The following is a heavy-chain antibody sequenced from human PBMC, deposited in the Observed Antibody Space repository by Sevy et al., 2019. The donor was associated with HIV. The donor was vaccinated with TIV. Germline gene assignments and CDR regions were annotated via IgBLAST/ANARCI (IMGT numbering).Heavy chain of an antibody. CDR1: GFSFTWYW. D-gene: IGHD6-13*01. CDR2: IYSGGTT. CDR3: ARESSSTWQAGYYGMAV. J-gene: IGHJ6*02. Sequence: GGSLRLSCAASGFSFTWYWMSWVRQAPGKGLEWVSVIYSGGTTYYADSVKGRFTISRDNSKNTVYLQMNSLRAEDTAVYYCARESSSTWQAGYYGMAVWGQGTTVTVSS. V-gene: IGHV3-66*01.